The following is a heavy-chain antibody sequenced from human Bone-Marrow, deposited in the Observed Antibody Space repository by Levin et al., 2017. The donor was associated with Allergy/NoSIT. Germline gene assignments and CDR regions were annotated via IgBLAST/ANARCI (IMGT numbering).Heavy chain of an antibody. CDR2: ISSSGSTT. V-gene: IGHV3-48*03. J-gene: IGHJ4*02. CDR1: GFTFSSYE. Sequence: GGSLRLSCAASGFTFSSYEMNWVRQAPGKGLEWVSYISSSGSTTYYADSVKGRFTFSRDNAKNSLYLEMNSLRAEDTAVYHCARESTPGFDYWGQGTLVTVSS. CDR3: ARESTPGFDY. D-gene: IGHD1-14*01.